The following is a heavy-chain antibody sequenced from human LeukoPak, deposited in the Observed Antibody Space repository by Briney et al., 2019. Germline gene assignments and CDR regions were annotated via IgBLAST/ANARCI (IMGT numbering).Heavy chain of an antibody. J-gene: IGHJ4*02. Sequence: SETLSLTCTVSGGSISSYYWSWIRQPAGKGLEWIGRIYTSGSTNYNPSLKTRLTMSVDTSKNQFSLKLSSVPAADTAVYYCSRGAYWSGGRWYPYFFDYWGQGTLVTVSS. CDR2: IYTSGST. D-gene: IGHD2-15*01. CDR1: GGSISSYY. CDR3: SRGAYWSGGRWYPYFFDY. V-gene: IGHV4-4*07.